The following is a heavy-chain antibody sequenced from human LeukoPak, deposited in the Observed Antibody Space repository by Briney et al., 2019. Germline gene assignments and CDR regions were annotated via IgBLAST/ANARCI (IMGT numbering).Heavy chain of an antibody. CDR2: ISYDGSNK. CDR3: AKDSGYSSGWPPAEYFQH. V-gene: IGHV3-30*18. Sequence: GRSLRLSCAASGFTFSSYGMHWVRQAPGKGLEWVAVISYDGSNKYYADSVKGRFTISRDNSKNTLYLQMNSLRAEDTAVYYCAKDSGYSSGWPPAEYFQHWGQGTLVTVSS. CDR1: GFTFSSYG. D-gene: IGHD6-19*01. J-gene: IGHJ1*01.